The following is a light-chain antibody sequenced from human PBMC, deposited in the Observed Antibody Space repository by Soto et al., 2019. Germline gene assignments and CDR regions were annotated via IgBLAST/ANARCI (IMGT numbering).Light chain of an antibody. CDR2: GAS. CDR1: QSVSSN. Sequence: EIVMTQSPATLSVSPGERATLSCRASQSVSSNLAWYQQKPGQAHRILIYGASTRATGIPARFSGSGSGTEFTLTISSLQSEDFGVYYCEQYNNWPPATCGQGTEVEIK. CDR3: EQYNNWPPAT. V-gene: IGKV3-15*01. J-gene: IGKJ1*01.